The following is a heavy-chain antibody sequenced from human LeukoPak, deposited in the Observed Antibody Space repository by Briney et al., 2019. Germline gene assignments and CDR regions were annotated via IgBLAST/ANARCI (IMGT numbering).Heavy chain of an antibody. CDR2: IRYDGSTK. CDR1: EFTFSSYG. V-gene: IGHV3-30*02. J-gene: IGHJ3*02. D-gene: IGHD6-19*01. Sequence: GGSLRLSCTASEFTFSSYGMHWVRQAPGKGLEWVAFIRYDGSTKYYTNSVKGRFTISRDNSKNTLYLQMNSLRAEDTAVYYCARDIDRGWPHDAFDIWGQGTMVTVSS. CDR3: ARDIDRGWPHDAFDI.